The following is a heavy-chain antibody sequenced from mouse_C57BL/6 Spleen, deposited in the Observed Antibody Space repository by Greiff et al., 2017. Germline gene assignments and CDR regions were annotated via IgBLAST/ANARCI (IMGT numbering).Heavy chain of an antibody. CDR1: GYTFTDYY. CDR3: ARCLYDGYSNWYFDV. D-gene: IGHD2-3*01. Sequence: VQLQQSGPELVKPGASVKISCKASGYTFTDYYMNWVKQSHGKSLEWIGDINPNNGGTSYNQKFKGKATLTVDKSSSTAYMELRSLTSEDSAVYYCARCLYDGYSNWYFDVWGTGTTVTVSS. V-gene: IGHV1-26*01. J-gene: IGHJ1*03. CDR2: INPNNGGT.